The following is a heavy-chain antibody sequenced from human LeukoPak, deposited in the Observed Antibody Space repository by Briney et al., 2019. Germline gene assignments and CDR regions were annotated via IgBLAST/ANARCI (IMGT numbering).Heavy chain of an antibody. D-gene: IGHD3-22*01. CDR3: AKVLAYYYDSSGYRYHDAFDI. Sequence: GGSLRLSCAASGFTFSSFAMSWVRQAPGKGLEWVSAISGSGGSTYYADSVKGRFTISRDNSKNTLYLQMNSLRAEDTAVYYCAKVLAYYYDSSGYRYHDAFDIWGQGTMVTVSS. CDR1: GFTFSSFA. J-gene: IGHJ3*02. CDR2: ISGSGGST. V-gene: IGHV3-23*01.